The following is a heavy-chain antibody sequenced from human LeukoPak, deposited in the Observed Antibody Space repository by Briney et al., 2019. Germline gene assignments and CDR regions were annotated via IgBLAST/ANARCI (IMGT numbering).Heavy chain of an antibody. CDR3: ARGAPGMAYFDC. D-gene: IGHD5-18*01. CDR1: GFTFNSYN. V-gene: IGHV3-48*02. J-gene: IGHJ4*02. Sequence: GGSLRLSCAASGFTFNSYNFNWVRQAPGKGLEWVSFITTTSGTLHYADSVKGRFTLSRDNAKNSLYLQLNSLRDEDTAVYYCARGAPGMAYFDCWGQGTLVTVAS. CDR2: ITTTSGTL.